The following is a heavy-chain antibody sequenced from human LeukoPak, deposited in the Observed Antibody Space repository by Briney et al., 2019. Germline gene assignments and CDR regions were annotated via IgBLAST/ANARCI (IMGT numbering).Heavy chain of an antibody. CDR3: ARDNYGLDY. Sequence: GRSLRLSCAASGFTFSNYAMHWVRQTPGKGLEWVAVISYDGSNKYYADSVKGRFTISRDNSKNTLYLQMNSLRAGDTAVYYCARDNYGLDYWGQGTLVTVSS. J-gene: IGHJ4*02. CDR1: GFTFSNYA. CDR2: ISYDGSNK. D-gene: IGHD3-10*01. V-gene: IGHV3-30*04.